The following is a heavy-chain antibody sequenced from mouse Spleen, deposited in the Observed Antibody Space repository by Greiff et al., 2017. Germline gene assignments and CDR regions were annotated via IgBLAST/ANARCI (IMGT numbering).Heavy chain of an antibody. CDR1: GFTFSSYA. D-gene: IGHD2-4*01. CDR2: ISSGGSYT. J-gene: IGHJ2*01. CDR3: ARQGLYYDYDAGYFDY. V-gene: IGHV5-9-3*01. Sequence: EVKLVESGGGLVKPGGSLKLSCAASGFTFSSYAMSWVRQTPEKRLEWVATISSGGSYTYYPDSVKGRFTISRDNAKNTLYLQMSSLRSEDTAMYYCARQGLYYDYDAGYFDYWGQGTTLTVSS.